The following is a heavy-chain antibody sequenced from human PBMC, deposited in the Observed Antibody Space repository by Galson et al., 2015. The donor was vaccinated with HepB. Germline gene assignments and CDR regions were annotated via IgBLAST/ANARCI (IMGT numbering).Heavy chain of an antibody. CDR3: ARDRCSSTSCYSKDHSDWYFDL. J-gene: IGHJ2*01. CDR1: GFTFSDYG. D-gene: IGHD2-2*01. V-gene: IGHV3-33*01. CDR2: TWYDGSKK. Sequence: SLRLSCAASGFTFSDYGMHWVRQAPGKGLEWVSITWYDGSKKYYGDSVQGRFTISVDTSKNQFSLKLSSVTAADAAVYYCARDRCSSTSCYSKDHSDWYFDLWGRGTLVTVSS.